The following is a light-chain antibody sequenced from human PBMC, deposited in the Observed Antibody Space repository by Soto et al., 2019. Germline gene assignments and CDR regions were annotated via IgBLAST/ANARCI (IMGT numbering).Light chain of an antibody. J-gene: IGKJ4*01. CDR3: QQSYSTLGLT. CDR1: QSISRY. V-gene: IGKV1-39*01. CDR2: AAS. Sequence: DIQMTQSPSSLSASVGDRVTITCRASQSISRYLNWYQQKPGKAPKLLIYAASSLQSGVPSRFIGSGSGTDFTLTISSLQPEDFATYFCQQSYSTLGLTFGGGTKVEIK.